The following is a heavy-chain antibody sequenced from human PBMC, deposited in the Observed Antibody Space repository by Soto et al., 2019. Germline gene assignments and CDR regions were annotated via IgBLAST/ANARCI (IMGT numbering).Heavy chain of an antibody. D-gene: IGHD3-10*01. Sequence: SETLSLTCTVSGGSISSYYWSWIRQPPGKGLESIGSIYYTGSTNYNPSLKSRVTISVDTSKNQFSLKLSSVTAADTAVYYCARLYGSGSYSLTEGDYWGQGTLVTVSS. CDR3: ARLYGSGSYSLTEGDY. CDR2: IYYTGST. V-gene: IGHV4-59*08. J-gene: IGHJ4*02. CDR1: GGSISSYY.